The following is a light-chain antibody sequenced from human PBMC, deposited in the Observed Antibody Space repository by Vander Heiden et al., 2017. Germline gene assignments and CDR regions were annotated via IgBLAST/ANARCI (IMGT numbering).Light chain of an antibody. J-gene: IGKJ4*01. CDR1: QSVSIY. CDR3: QQRSNWPLT. V-gene: IGKV3-11*01. Sequence: EIVLTPSPATLSFSPVERATLSCRASQSVSIYLAWYQQKPGQAPRLLIYGASNRATGIPARFSGSGSGTDFTLTISSLEPEDFAIYYCQQRSNWPLTFGGGTKVEIK. CDR2: GAS.